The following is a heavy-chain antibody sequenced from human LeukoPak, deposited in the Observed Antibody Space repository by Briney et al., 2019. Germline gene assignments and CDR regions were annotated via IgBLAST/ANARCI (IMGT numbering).Heavy chain of an antibody. V-gene: IGHV1-8*01. Sequence: ASVKVSCKASGYTFTSYDINWVRQATGQGLEWMGWMNPNSGNTGYAQKFQGRVTITRNTSISTAYMELSSLRSEDTAVYYCARGGADYDFWSGFLNWFDPWGQGTLVTVSS. D-gene: IGHD3-3*01. CDR3: ARGGADYDFWSGFLNWFDP. J-gene: IGHJ5*02. CDR2: MNPNSGNT. CDR1: GYTFTSYD.